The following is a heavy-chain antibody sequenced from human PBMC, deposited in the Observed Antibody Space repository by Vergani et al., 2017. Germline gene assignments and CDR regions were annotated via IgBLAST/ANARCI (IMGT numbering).Heavy chain of an antibody. Sequence: QVQLVQSGVEVKKPGASVKVSCKASGYTFTGHYMHWVRQAPGQGLEWMGWINPNSGGTNYEQKFQGRVTMTRDTSVSTAYMELSRLRSDDTAVDYCARDAEIAASGDYWGQGTLVTVSS. V-gene: IGHV1-2*02. CDR2: INPNSGGT. CDR1: GYTFTGHY. CDR3: ARDAEIAASGDY. J-gene: IGHJ4*02. D-gene: IGHD6-13*01.